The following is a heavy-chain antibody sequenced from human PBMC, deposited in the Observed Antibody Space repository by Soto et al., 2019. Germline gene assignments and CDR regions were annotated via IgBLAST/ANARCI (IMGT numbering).Heavy chain of an antibody. CDR3: ARDYYYCTNGVCYPDFDYYYYYMDV. Sequence: GAPVKGSCKGSGGTFSSYTISWVRQAPGQGVEWMGKIISILGIANYAQKFQGRVTSTADKSTSTAYMELSSLRSEDTAVYYCARDYYYCTNGVCYPDFDYYYYYMDVWGKGTTVTVSS. V-gene: IGHV1-69*04. CDR2: IISILGIA. D-gene: IGHD2-8*01. J-gene: IGHJ6*03. CDR1: GGTFSSYT.